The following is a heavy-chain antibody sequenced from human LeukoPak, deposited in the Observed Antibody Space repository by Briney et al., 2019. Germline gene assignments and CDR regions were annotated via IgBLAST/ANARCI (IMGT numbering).Heavy chain of an antibody. V-gene: IGHV3-74*01. CDR3: VRDGDDFNFDY. Sequence: GGSLRLSCAASGFTFRSYLMHWVRHAPGKGLEWVSRVIRDGSFTNYADSVKGRFTISRDNAKNTLYLQISSLRAEDTAVYFCVRDGDDFNFDYWGQGSLGTVSS. D-gene: IGHD5-24*01. J-gene: IGHJ4*02. CDR1: GFTFRSYL. CDR2: VIRDGSFT.